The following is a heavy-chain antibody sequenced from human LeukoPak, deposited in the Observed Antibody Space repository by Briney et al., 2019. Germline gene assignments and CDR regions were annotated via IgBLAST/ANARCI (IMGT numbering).Heavy chain of an antibody. V-gene: IGHV4-34*01. D-gene: IGHD6-13*01. CDR3: ARHDSAAADVFDC. CDR1: GGSFSGYY. CDR2: INHSGST. J-gene: IGHJ4*02. Sequence: PSETLSLTCAVYGGSFSGYYWSWIRQPPGKGLEWIGEINHSGSTNYNPSLKSRVTISVDTSKNQFSLKLSSVTAADTAVYYCARHDSAAADVFDCWGQGTLVTVSS.